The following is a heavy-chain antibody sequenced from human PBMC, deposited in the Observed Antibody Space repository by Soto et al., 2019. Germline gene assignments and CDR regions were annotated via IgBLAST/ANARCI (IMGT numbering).Heavy chain of an antibody. CDR3: ARGEDSSGWSLTLDY. Sequence: QVQLVESGGGMVQPGRSLRLSCAASGFTFSSYGMHWVRQAPGKGLEWVAVIWYDGSNKYYADSVKGRFTISRDNSKNTLYLQMNSLRAEDTAVYYCARGEDSSGWSLTLDYWGQGTLVTVSS. CDR1: GFTFSSYG. V-gene: IGHV3-33*01. D-gene: IGHD6-19*01. CDR2: IWYDGSNK. J-gene: IGHJ4*02.